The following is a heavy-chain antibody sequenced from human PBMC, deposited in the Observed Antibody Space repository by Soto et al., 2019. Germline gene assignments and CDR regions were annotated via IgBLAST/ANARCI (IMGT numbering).Heavy chain of an antibody. CDR3: ARSDGGSGWYEWFGP. V-gene: IGHV2-5*02. CDR1: GFSLRTSGAG. J-gene: IGHJ5*02. D-gene: IGHD6-19*01. CDR2: IYWDDDQ. Sequence: QITLKESGPTLVKPTQTLTLTCTFSGFSLRTSGAGVGWIRQPPGKALEWLAVIYWDDDQYYSPSLKSRLTITKDTSKNLVVLTMTNMDPVDTATYYCARSDGGSGWYEWFGPWGQGSLVTVSS.